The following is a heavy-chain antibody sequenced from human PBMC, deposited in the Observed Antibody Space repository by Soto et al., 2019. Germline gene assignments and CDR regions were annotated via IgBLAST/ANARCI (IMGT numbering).Heavy chain of an antibody. V-gene: IGHV1-18*01. D-gene: IGHD3-22*01. CDR2: ISAYNGNT. J-gene: IGHJ4*02. CDR1: GYTFTSYG. Sequence: QVQLVQSGAEVKKPWASVKVSCKASGYTFTSYGISWVRQAPGQGLEWMGWISAYNGNTNYAQKLQGRVTMTTDTSTSTAYMELRSLRSDDTAVYYCARSSPPDDSSGYILDYWGQGTLVTVSS. CDR3: ARSSPPDDSSGYILDY.